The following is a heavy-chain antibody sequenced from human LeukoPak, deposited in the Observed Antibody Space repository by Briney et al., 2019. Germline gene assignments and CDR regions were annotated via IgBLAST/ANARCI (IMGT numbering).Heavy chain of an antibody. D-gene: IGHD5-24*01. CDR2: IYHSGST. Sequence: PSETLSLNCTVSGYSISSGYYWGWIRQPPGKGLEWIGSIYHSGSTYYNPSLKSRVTISVDTSKNQFSLKLSSVTAADTAVYYCAREGRKGGYNFADWGQGTLVTVSS. V-gene: IGHV4-38-2*02. J-gene: IGHJ4*02. CDR3: AREGRKGGYNFAD. CDR1: GYSISSGYY.